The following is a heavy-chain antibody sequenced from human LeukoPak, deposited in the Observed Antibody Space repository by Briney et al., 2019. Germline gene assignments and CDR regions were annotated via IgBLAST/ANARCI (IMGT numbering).Heavy chain of an antibody. Sequence: SETLSLTCTVSGGSISSYYWSWIRQPPGKGLEGIGYSSDSGSANSNPSPTSRVTISVDTSKTQFSLKVRSVTAADTAVYYCARHGVDYTFDYWGQGTLITVSS. V-gene: IGHV4-59*08. CDR3: ARHGVDYTFDY. J-gene: IGHJ4*02. CDR2: SSDSGSA. CDR1: GGSISSYY. D-gene: IGHD4-11*01.